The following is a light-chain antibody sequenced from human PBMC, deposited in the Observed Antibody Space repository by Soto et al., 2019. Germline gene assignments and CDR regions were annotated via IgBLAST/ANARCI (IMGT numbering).Light chain of an antibody. CDR1: QSVLYSSNNKNY. J-gene: IGKJ2*01. V-gene: IGKV4-1*01. CDR2: WAS. Sequence: DIVMTQSPDSLAVSLGEGATINCKSSQSVLYSSNNKNYLAWYQQKPGQPPKLLIYWASTRESGVPDRFSGSGSGTDFTLTISSLQAEDVAVYYCQQYYSAPHTFGRGTKLEIK. CDR3: QQYYSAPHT.